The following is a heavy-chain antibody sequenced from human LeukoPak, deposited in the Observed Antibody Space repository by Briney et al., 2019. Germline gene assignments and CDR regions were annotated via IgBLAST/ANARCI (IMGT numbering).Heavy chain of an antibody. CDR2: IYYSGST. CDR1: GGSISRGGYY. V-gene: IGHV4-31*03. CDR3: ARRVVPAASRYRWFDP. Sequence: PSQTLSLTCTVSGGSISRGGYYWSWIRQHPGKGLEWIGYIYYSGSTYYNPSLKSRVTISVDTSKNQFSLKLSSVTDADTAVYYCARRVVPAASRYRWFDPWGQGTLVTVSS. J-gene: IGHJ5*02. D-gene: IGHD2-2*01.